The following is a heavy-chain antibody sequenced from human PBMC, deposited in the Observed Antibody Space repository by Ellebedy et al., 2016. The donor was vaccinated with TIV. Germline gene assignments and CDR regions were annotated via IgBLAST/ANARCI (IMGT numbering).Heavy chain of an antibody. Sequence: GESLKISCAASGFTFSEYSMSWVRQAPGRRLEWVASIYSLNTYTDYGDSVKGRFPVSRDNAKNSLYLQMNSLRSGDTAVYYCARDSIDYFEDDNYAYFDFWGQGTLVTVSS. CDR2: IYSLNTYT. CDR1: GFTFSEYS. V-gene: IGHV3-21*06. CDR3: ARDSIDYFEDDNYAYFDF. D-gene: IGHD2/OR15-2a*01. J-gene: IGHJ4*02.